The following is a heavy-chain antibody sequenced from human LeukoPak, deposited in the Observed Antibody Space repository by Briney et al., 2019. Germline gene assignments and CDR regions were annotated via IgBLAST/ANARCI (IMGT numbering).Heavy chain of an antibody. V-gene: IGHV3-53*01. Sequence: GGSLRLSCAASGFTVSSNYMSWVRQAPGKGLEWVAVIYSGGTTSYADSVRGRFTISRDNSKNTLYLQMNSLRAEDTAVYYCARDYTVPRAAIVTESWGQGTLVTVSS. CDR2: IYSGGTT. CDR3: ARDYTVPRAAIVTES. D-gene: IGHD6-13*01. CDR1: GFTVSSNY. J-gene: IGHJ5*02.